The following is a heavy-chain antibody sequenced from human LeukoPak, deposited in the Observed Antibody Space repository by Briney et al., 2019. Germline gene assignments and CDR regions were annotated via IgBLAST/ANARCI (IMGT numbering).Heavy chain of an antibody. V-gene: IGHV3-23*01. Sequence: SLRLSCAASGFTFSSYAMSWVRQAPGKGLEWVSAISGSGGSTYYADSVKGRFTISRDNSKNTLYLQMNSLRAEDTAVYYCAKDVYDSSGYYTFDYWGQGTLVTVSS. CDR2: ISGSGGST. D-gene: IGHD3-22*01. CDR3: AKDVYDSSGYYTFDY. J-gene: IGHJ4*02. CDR1: GFTFSSYA.